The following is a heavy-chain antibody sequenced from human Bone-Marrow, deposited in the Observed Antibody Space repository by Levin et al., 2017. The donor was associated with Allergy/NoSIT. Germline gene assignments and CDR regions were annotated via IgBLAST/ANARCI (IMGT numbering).Heavy chain of an antibody. V-gene: IGHV3-11*01. D-gene: IGHD6-19*01. CDR2: ISSSGSTI. Sequence: PGGSLRLSCAASGFTFSDYYMTWIRQAPGKGLEWVSYISSSGSTIYYADSVKGRFTISRDNAKNSLYLQMNSLRAEDTAVYYCARVTRQWLDAFDIWGQGTMVSVSS. J-gene: IGHJ3*02. CDR1: GFTFSDYY. CDR3: ARVTRQWLDAFDI.